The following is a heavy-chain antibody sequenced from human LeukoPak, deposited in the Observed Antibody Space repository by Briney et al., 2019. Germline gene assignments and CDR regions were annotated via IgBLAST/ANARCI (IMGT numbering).Heavy chain of an antibody. CDR3: ATVPPHYYDSSGYYLYYFDY. CDR2: FDPEDGET. D-gene: IGHD3-22*01. Sequence: GASVKVSCKASGYTFTGYYMHWVRQAPGKGLEWMGGFDPEDGETIYAQKFQGRVTMTEDTSTDTAYMELSSLRSEDTAVYYCATVPPHYYDSSGYYLYYFDYWGQGTLVTVSS. V-gene: IGHV1-24*01. J-gene: IGHJ4*02. CDR1: GYTFTGYY.